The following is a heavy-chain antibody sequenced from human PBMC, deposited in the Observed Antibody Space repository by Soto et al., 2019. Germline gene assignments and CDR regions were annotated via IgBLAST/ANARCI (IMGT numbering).Heavy chain of an antibody. D-gene: IGHD1-1*01. CDR1: GGSFSGYY. V-gene: IGHV4-34*01. CDR3: ARGTHWNDEQTRYYYYMDV. J-gene: IGHJ6*03. Sequence: SETLSLTCAVYGGSFSGYYWSWIRQPPGKGLEWIGEINHSGSTNYNPSLKSRVTISVDTSKNQFSLKLSSVTAADTAVYYCARGTHWNDEQTRYYYYMDVWGKGTTVTVSS. CDR2: INHSGST.